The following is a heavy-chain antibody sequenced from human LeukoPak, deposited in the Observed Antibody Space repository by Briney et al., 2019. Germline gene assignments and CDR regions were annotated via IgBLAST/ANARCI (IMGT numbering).Heavy chain of an antibody. D-gene: IGHD6-13*01. Sequence: GGSLRLSCAASGFTFSDYYMSWIRQAPGKGLEWVSYISSSGSTIYYADSVKGRFTISRDNAKNSLYLQMNSLRAENTAVYYCARPYSSSWYGFDPWGQGTLVTVSS. CDR3: ARPYSSSWYGFDP. J-gene: IGHJ5*02. CDR2: ISSSGSTI. V-gene: IGHV3-11*01. CDR1: GFTFSDYY.